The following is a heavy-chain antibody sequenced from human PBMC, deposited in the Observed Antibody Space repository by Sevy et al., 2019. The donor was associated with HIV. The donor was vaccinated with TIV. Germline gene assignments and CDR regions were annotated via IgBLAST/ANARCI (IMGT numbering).Heavy chain of an antibody. J-gene: IGHJ4*02. D-gene: IGHD2-8*01. CDR3: AREGCTQPHDY. CDR2: FSFGCGRI. CDR1: GFTFAKYS. Sequence: GGSLRLSCAASGFTFAKYSMSWVRQAPGKGLEWVSTFSFGCGRINYADSVKGRFTISRDDSTNTLFLQMNSLRAEDTATYFCAREGCTQPHDYWGQGTLVTVSS. V-gene: IGHV3-23*01.